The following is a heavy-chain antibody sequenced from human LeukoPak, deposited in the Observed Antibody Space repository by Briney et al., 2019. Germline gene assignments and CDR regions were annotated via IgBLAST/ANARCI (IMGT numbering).Heavy chain of an antibody. D-gene: IGHD6-19*01. CDR1: RYSINSVSSSFF. CDR2: INRSRVT. Sequence: TSETLSLTCAVSRYSINSVSSSFFWGWIRQPPGKGLEWIGSINRSRVTYYNPSLNSRVAISVDTSTNHFSLSLSSVTAADTAVYYCTRVSVAGAFVDWGQGTVVTVSS. V-gene: IGHV4-38-2*01. J-gene: IGHJ4*02. CDR3: TRVSVAGAFVD.